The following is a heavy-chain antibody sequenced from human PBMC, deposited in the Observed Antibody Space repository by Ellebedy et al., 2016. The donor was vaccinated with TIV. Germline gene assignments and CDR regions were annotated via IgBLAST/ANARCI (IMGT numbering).Heavy chain of an antibody. CDR3: AKAPGLYCSGGSCFPGFFDS. D-gene: IGHD2-15*01. CDR1: GFTFSSYA. V-gene: IGHV3-23*01. J-gene: IGHJ4*02. CDR2: ISGDGGST. Sequence: PGGSLRLSCAASGFTFSSYAMSWVRQAPAKGLEWVSVISGDGGSTYYADSVKGRFTISRDNSKNTLYLQLNSLRAEDTAVFYCAKAPGLYCSGGSCFPGFFDSWGQGTLVTVSS.